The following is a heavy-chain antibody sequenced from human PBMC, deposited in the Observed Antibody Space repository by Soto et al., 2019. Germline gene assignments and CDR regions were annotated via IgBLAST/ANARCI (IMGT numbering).Heavy chain of an antibody. CDR2: ISANGQGI. D-gene: IGHD1-7*01. V-gene: IGHV3-23*01. Sequence: PGGSLRLSCAASGFTFSTYALSWVRQAPGKGLEWVSAISANGQGIYYADSVRGRFTISRDNSKNTISLHMDSLRAEDTAVYYCAKDRNYPRDQFHYWGQGTLVTAPQ. J-gene: IGHJ4*02. CDR3: AKDRNYPRDQFHY. CDR1: GFTFSTYA.